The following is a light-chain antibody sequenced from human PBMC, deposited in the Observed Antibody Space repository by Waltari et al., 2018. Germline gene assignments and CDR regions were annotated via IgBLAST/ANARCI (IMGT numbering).Light chain of an antibody. CDR2: KAS. J-gene: IGKJ3*01. Sequence: DIQMTQSPSTLSASVGDRVTITCRASQTICSWLAWYQQKPGKAPKLLIYKASTLESGVPSRCSGSGSGTEFTLIISSLQPDDFATYYCQQYDSNSGVFTFGPGTKVDIK. CDR3: QQYDSNSGVFT. V-gene: IGKV1-5*03. CDR1: QTICSW.